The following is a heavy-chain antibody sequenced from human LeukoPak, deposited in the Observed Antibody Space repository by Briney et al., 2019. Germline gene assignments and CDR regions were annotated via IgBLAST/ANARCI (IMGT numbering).Heavy chain of an antibody. Sequence: GSLRLPCAASAISLNTYNKNWVRQAPGKGLEWVSSISYTGTYIYYADSVKGRFTISRDNAQNSVYLQMNSLRAEDTAVYYCVRDRGTYRPIDYWGQGTLVTVSS. D-gene: IGHD1-26*01. CDR3: VRDRGTYRPIDY. CDR1: AISLNTYN. J-gene: IGHJ4*02. CDR2: ISYTGTYI. V-gene: IGHV3-21*04.